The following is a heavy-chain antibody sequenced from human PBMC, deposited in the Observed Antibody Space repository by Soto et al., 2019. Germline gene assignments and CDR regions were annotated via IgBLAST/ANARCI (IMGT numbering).Heavy chain of an antibody. CDR2: ISPNIGKT. D-gene: IGHD2-2*01. V-gene: IGHV1-18*01. CDR3: VRYPSPAMQVRYYYYYMDV. CDR1: GCTFSSYS. J-gene: IGHJ6*03. Sequence: ASVKVSCKASGCTFSSYSITWVRQAPGQGLEWMGGISPNIGKTNYAQKLQGRIKVTTDKSTSTAKKELRNLRSDDTAVYYCVRYPSPAMQVRYYYYYMDVWGKGTTVTVSS.